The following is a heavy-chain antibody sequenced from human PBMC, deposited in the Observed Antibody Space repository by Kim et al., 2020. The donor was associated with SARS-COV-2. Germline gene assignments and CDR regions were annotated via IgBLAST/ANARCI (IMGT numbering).Heavy chain of an antibody. CDR3: ARDIVVVPAATRDYYYYYGMDV. D-gene: IGHD2-2*01. CDR1: GFTFSSYW. CDR2: IKQDGSEK. V-gene: IGHV3-7*03. J-gene: IGHJ6*02. Sequence: GGSLRLSCAASGFTFSSYWMSWVRQAPGKGLEWVANIKQDGSEKYYVDSVKGRFTISRDNAKNSLYLQMNSLRAEDTAVYYCARDIVVVPAATRDYYYYYGMDVWGQGTRSPSP.